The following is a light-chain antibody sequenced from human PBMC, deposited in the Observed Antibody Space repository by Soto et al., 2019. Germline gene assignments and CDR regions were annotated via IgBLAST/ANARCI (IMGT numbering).Light chain of an antibody. CDR3: QQLNTYPA. J-gene: IGKJ4*01. V-gene: IGKV1-9*01. CDR2: GAS. Sequence: DFPLTQSPSFLSASVGDRVTITCRANQGIGSYLGWYQQAPGKAPKLLIYGASTWQSGVPSRFSGSGSGTEFSLTISSLQPEEFATYYCQQLNTYPAFGGGTKVEI. CDR1: QGIGSY.